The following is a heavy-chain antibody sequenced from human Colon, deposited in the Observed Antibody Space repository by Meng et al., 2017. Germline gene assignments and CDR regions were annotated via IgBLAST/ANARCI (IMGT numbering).Heavy chain of an antibody. V-gene: IGHV4-38-2*02. CDR1: GYSISSGYY. J-gene: IGHJ3*02. D-gene: IGHD3-10*01. Sequence: SETLSLTCTVSGYSISSGYYWGWIRQPPGKGLEWIGSIYHSGSTYHNPSLKSRVTISVDTSKNQFSLKLSSVTAADTAVYYCARAMVRGVSAFDIWGQGTMVTVSS. CDR2: IYHSGST. CDR3: ARAMVRGVSAFDI.